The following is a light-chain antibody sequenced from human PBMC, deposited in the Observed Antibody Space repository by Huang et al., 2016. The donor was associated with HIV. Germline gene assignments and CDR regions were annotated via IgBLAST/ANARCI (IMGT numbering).Light chain of an antibody. V-gene: IGKV3-11*01. CDR3: QQRSNWPGT. CDR2: DAS. Sequence: EIVLTQSPATLSLSPGERATLSCRASQSVSSYLAWYQQKPSPAPRRLIYDASNRATGIPARFSGSGSGTDFTLTISSLEPEDFAVYYCQQRSNWPGTFGQGTKVEIK. J-gene: IGKJ1*01. CDR1: QSVSSY.